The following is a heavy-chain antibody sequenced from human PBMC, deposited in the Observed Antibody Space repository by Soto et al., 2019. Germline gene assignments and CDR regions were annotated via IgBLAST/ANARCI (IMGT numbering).Heavy chain of an antibody. CDR3: ARDRGVAPPVAGNTHYYYYMDV. CDR1: GYSFTNYG. D-gene: IGHD6-19*01. J-gene: IGHJ6*03. V-gene: IGHV1-18*01. CDR2: ISGFNGNT. Sequence: QDQLVQSGAEVKKPGASVTVSCKASGYSFTNYGITWVRQDPGQGVEWMGWISGFNGNTHYAQKLQGRVTMTTDASTSTAYMELRRLRSDDTAVYYCARDRGVAPPVAGNTHYYYYMDVCGTGTTVTVSS.